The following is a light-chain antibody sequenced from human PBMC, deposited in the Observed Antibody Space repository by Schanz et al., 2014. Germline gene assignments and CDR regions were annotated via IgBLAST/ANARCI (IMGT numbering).Light chain of an antibody. CDR1: SSDVGSYNL. CDR2: EGS. Sequence: QSALTQPASVSGSPGQSITISCTGTSSDVGSYNLVSWYQQHPGKAPKLMIYEGSKRPSGVSNRFSGSKSVNTASLTVSGLQAEDEADYYCSSYGGSSILVFGGGTKLTVL. V-gene: IGLV2-14*02. J-gene: IGLJ3*02. CDR3: SSYGGSSILV.